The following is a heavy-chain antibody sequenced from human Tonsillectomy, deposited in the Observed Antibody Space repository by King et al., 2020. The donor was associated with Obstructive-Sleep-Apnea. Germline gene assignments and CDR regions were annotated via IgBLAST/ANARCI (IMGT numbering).Heavy chain of an antibody. V-gene: IGHV3-21*01. J-gene: IGHJ4*02. CDR1: GFTFSTYS. CDR2: ITSSSSYI. Sequence: VQLVEAGGGLVKPGGSLRLSCIVSGFTFSTYSMNWVRQAPGKGLEWVSSITSSSSYIYYADSVKGRFNISRDNAKNSLYLQMNSLRAEDTAVYYCARANGSGSYWHWGQGSLVTVSS. D-gene: IGHD3-10*01. CDR3: ARANGSGSYWH.